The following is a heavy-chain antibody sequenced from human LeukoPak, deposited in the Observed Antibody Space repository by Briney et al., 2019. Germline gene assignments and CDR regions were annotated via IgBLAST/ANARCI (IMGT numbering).Heavy chain of an antibody. CDR1: GFTFSSYG. CDR2: ISYDGSNK. Sequence: PGGSLRLSCAASGFTFSSYGMHWVRQAPGKGLEWVAVISYDGSNKYYADSVKGRFTISRDNSKNTLYLQMNSLRAEDTAVYYCAMGRWAFDIWGQGTMVTVSS. J-gene: IGHJ3*02. D-gene: IGHD4-23*01. V-gene: IGHV3-30*03. CDR3: AMGRWAFDI.